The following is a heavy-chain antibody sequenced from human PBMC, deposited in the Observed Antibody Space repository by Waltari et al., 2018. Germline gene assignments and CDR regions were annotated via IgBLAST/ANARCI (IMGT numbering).Heavy chain of an antibody. J-gene: IGHJ4*02. Sequence: QVQLQESGPGLVKPSETLSLTCAVSGYSISSGSYWGWIRQPPGKGLEWIGSIYHSGSTYYNPSLKSRVTISADTSKNQFSLKLSSVTAADTAVYYCARGHAVPAAPAPFDYWGQGTLVTVSS. V-gene: IGHV4-38-2*01. CDR2: IYHSGST. CDR1: GYSISSGSY. D-gene: IGHD2-2*01. CDR3: ARGHAVPAAPAPFDY.